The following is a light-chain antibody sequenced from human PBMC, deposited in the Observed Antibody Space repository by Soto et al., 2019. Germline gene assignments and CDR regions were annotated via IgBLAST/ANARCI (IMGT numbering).Light chain of an antibody. CDR2: DTS. V-gene: IGKV3-11*01. CDR3: QQRGNSIT. Sequence: EIVLTQTPATLSLSPGQRATLSCWASQSVKTYLMWYQHKPGQAPRLLIYDTSNRATGIPDRFSGSGSGTGFTLTISNLMPEDSAVYYCQQRGNSITFGGGTKVEI. J-gene: IGKJ4*02. CDR1: QSVKTY.